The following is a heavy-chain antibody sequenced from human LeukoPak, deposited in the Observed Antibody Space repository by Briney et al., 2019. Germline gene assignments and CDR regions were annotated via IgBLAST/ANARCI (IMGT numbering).Heavy chain of an antibody. D-gene: IGHD3-22*01. Sequence: GGSLRLSCAGSGFTFSSYAMSWVRQAPGKGLEWVSAISGSGGSTYYADSVKGRFTISRDNSKNTLYLQMSSLRAEDTAVYYRAKDLGSYYDSSGYQSYAFDIWGQGTMVTVSS. CDR3: AKDLGSYYDSSGYQSYAFDI. V-gene: IGHV3-23*01. CDR1: GFTFSSYA. J-gene: IGHJ3*02. CDR2: ISGSGGST.